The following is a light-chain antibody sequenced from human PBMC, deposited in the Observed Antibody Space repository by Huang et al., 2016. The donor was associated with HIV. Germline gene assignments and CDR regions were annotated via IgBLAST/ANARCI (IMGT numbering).Light chain of an antibody. CDR3: QQSYSTPRT. CDR1: QSISSY. Sequence: DIQMTQSPSSLSASVGDGVTITCRASQSISSYLNWYQQKPGKARKLLIYAASSLQSGVPSRLSGSGSGTGFTLTISSLQPEDFATYYCQQSYSTPRTFGQGTKVEIK. V-gene: IGKV1-39*01. J-gene: IGKJ1*01. CDR2: AAS.